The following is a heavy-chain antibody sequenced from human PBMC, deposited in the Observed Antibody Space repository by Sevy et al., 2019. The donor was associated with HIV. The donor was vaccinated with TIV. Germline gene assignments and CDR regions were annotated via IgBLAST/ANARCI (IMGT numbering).Heavy chain of an antibody. V-gene: IGHV1-8*01. CDR2: MRPNSGEV. Sequence: ASVKVSCKASRSTFVSNDINWLRQAPGQGLEWVGWMRPNSGEVGYAQKFQGRVTMTRNISITTAYMELGRLRFYDTAVYYCAQGYYFTYWGQGTVVTVSS. CDR1: RSTFVSND. CDR3: AQGYYFTY. J-gene: IGHJ4*02. D-gene: IGHD3-22*01.